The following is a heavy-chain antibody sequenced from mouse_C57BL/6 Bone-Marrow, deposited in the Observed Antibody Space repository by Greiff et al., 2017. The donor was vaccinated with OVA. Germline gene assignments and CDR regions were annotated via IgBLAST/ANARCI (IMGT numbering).Heavy chain of an antibody. J-gene: IGHJ2*01. Sequence: VQLQQSGPELVKPGASVKIPCKASGYTFTDYNMDWVKQSHGKSLEWIGDINPNNGGTIYNQKFKGKATLTVDKSSSTAYMELRSLTSEDTAVYYCARTYYSNYVYYFDYWGKGTTLTVSS. D-gene: IGHD2-5*01. V-gene: IGHV1-18*01. CDR1: GYTFTDYN. CDR3: ARTYYSNYVYYFDY. CDR2: INPNNGGT.